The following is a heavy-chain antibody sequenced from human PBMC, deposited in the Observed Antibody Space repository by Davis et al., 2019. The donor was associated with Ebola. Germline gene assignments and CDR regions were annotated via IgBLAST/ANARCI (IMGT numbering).Heavy chain of an antibody. CDR1: GASISSHNF. J-gene: IGHJ5*02. D-gene: IGHD3-16*01. CDR2: THHSGLT. Sequence: MPSETLSLTCAVSGASISSHNFWTCVRQSPTQGLEWIGDTHHSGLTNYNPSLKSRVSISVDKSNNHFSLSVSSVTAADTAVYYCAAYGGTSPWGQGTLVTVS. CDR3: AAYGGTSP. V-gene: IGHV4-4*02.